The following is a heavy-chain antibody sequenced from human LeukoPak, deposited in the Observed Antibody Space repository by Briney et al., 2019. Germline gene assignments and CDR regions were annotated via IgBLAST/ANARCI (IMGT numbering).Heavy chain of an antibody. CDR3: ARVYMTTVTTYYWYFDL. J-gene: IGHJ2*01. Sequence: KPSETLSLTCTVSVDSISSYDWSCTRQSPGKGLEWSGYIYYSRSTNYNPSLKSPVTISVDTSKNQFSLKLGSVTAADTAVYYCARVYMTTVTTYYWYFDLWGRGTLVTVSS. CDR2: IYYSRST. CDR1: VDSISSYD. D-gene: IGHD4-17*01. V-gene: IGHV4-59*01.